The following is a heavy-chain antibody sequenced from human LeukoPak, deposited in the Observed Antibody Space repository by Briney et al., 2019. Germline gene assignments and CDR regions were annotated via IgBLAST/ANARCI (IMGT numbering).Heavy chain of an antibody. D-gene: IGHD7-27*01. CDR3: ARVLRGWGGD. V-gene: IGHV3-74*01. CDR2: INNDGSYT. J-gene: IGHJ4*02. CDR1: GFPFNNYW. Sequence: GGSLRLSYAASGFPFNNYWMHWVRQAPGKGLVWVSRINNDGSYTNYADSVKGRFTISRDNAKNTVYLQMNSLRVEDSAVYYCARVLRGWGGDWGQGTLVTVSS.